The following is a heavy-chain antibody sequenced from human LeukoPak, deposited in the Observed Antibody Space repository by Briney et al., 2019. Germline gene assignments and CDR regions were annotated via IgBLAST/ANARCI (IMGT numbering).Heavy chain of an antibody. Sequence: GGSLRLSCAASGSTFSTYAMTWVRQAAGKGLEWVSAISGSGGLTYYADSVTGRFTISRDNSKHTMLLHMNSLRARDTAVSYFAKSAEQQVVWRGWFYPWGQGTLVTVSA. J-gene: IGHJ5*02. CDR2: ISGSGGLT. CDR3: AKSAEQQVVWRGWFYP. D-gene: IGHD6-13*01. V-gene: IGHV3-23*01. CDR1: GSTFSTYA.